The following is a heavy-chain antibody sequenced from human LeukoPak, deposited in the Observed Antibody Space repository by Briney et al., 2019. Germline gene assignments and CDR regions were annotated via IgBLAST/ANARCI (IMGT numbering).Heavy chain of an antibody. CDR1: GFTFSSYG. CDR2: ISYDGSNK. CDR3: ASHSTNTAMAS. V-gene: IGHV3-30*03. Sequence: GRSLRLSCAASGFTFSSYGMHWVRQAPGKGLEWVAVISYDGSNKYYADSVKGRFTISRDNSKNTLYLQMNSLRAEDTAVYYCASHSTNTAMASWGQGTLVTVFS. D-gene: IGHD5-18*01. J-gene: IGHJ5*02.